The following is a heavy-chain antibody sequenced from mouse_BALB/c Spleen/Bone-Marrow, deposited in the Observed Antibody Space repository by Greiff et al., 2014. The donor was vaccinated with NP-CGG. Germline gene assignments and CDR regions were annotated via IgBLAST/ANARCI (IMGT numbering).Heavy chain of an antibody. CDR2: ISHGGGTT. J-gene: IGHJ4*01. CDR3: TRHGGYDPYDYAMDY. Sequence: EVMLVESGGGLVKPGGSLKLSCAASGFAFSSYDMSWVRQTPEKRLEWVAYISHGGGTTYYSDTVKGRFTISRDNAKNTLYLQKSSLKAEEKAMYYCTRHGGYDPYDYAMDYWGQGTSVTVAS. V-gene: IGHV5-12-1*01. CDR1: GFAFSSYD. D-gene: IGHD2-14*01.